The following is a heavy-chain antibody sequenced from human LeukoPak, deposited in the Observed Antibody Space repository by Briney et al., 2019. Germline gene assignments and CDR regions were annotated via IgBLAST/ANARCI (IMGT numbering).Heavy chain of an antibody. Sequence: SETLSLTCTVSGGSISSSSYYYWGWIRQPPGKGLEWIGEINHSGSTNYNPSLKSRVTISVDTSKNQFSLKLSSVTAADTAVYYCARGPRLRSWFDPWGQGTLVTVSS. CDR2: INHSGST. J-gene: IGHJ5*02. CDR3: ARGPRLRSWFDP. V-gene: IGHV4-39*07. D-gene: IGHD4-17*01. CDR1: GGSISSSSYYY.